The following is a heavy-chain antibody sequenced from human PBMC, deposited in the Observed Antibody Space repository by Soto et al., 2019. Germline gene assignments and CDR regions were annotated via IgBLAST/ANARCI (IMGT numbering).Heavy chain of an antibody. J-gene: IGHJ3*02. CDR1: GFTFSGYW. Sequence: HPGGSLRLSCVASGFTFSGYWMSWVRQAPGKGLEWVANIKQDGSEKYYVDSVKGRFTISRDNAKNSLYLQMNSLRAEDTAVYYCAREIASDYEDAFDIWGQGTMVTVSS. V-gene: IGHV3-7*01. CDR3: AREIASDYEDAFDI. D-gene: IGHD4-17*01. CDR2: IKQDGSEK.